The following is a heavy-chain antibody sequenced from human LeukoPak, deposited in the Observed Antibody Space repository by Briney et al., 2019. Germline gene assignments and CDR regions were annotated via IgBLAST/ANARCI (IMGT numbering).Heavy chain of an antibody. D-gene: IGHD3-3*01. V-gene: IGHV3-30*02. J-gene: IGHJ4*02. CDR1: GFTFSSYG. Sequence: GGSPRLSCAASGFTFSSYGMHWVRQAPGKGLEWVAFIRYDGSNKYYTDSVKGRFTISRDNSKNTLYLQMNSLRAEDTAVYYCAKSRITIFGVVIRVFDYWGQGTLVTVSS. CDR3: AKSRITIFGVVIRVFDY. CDR2: IRYDGSNK.